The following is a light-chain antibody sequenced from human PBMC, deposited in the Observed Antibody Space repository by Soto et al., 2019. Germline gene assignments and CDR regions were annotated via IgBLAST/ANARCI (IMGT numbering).Light chain of an antibody. CDR2: DAS. CDR3: QQRSNGPPMYT. V-gene: IGKV3-11*01. J-gene: IGKJ2*01. Sequence: EIVLTQSQATLSLSPGERATLSCRARQSVSSYLAWYQQKPGQAPRLLIYDASNRATGIPARFSGSGSGTDFTLTISSLEPEDFAVYYCQQRSNGPPMYTFGHGTKREIK. CDR1: QSVSSY.